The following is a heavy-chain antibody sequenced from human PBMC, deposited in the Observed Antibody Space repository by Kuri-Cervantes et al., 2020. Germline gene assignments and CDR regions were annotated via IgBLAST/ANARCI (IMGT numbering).Heavy chain of an antibody. CDR1: QFVLRDY. CDR2: ISGDGTTT. V-gene: IGHV3-11*04. D-gene: IGHD6-19*01. CDR3: ARDLGSVGGTLGFDY. Sequence: GGSLRLSCTASQFVLRDYMAWIRQAPGKGLEWISYISGDGTTTFYADSVKGRFTISRDNSKNTLYLHMHSLKSDDTAMYYCARDLGSVGGTLGFDYWGQGTLVTVSS. J-gene: IGHJ4*02.